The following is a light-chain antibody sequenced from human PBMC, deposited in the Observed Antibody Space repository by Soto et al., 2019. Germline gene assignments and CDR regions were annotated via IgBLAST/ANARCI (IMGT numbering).Light chain of an antibody. Sequence: DIVMTQSPDSLAVFLGERDTINCKSSQSVLYSSNNKNYLAWYQQKAGQPPKLLIYWASTRESGVPDRFSGRGSGTDFTLTISSLQAEDVAVYYCQQYYSTPPYTFGQGTKLEIK. CDR2: WAS. CDR3: QQYYSTPPYT. J-gene: IGKJ2*01. V-gene: IGKV4-1*01. CDR1: QSVLYSSNNKNY.